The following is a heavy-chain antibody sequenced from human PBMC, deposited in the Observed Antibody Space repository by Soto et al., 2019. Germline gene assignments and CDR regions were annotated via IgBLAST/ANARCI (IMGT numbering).Heavy chain of an antibody. J-gene: IGHJ6*02. V-gene: IGHV1-8*01. CDR1: GYTFTSYD. D-gene: IGHD2-15*01. Sequence: ASVKVSCKASGYTFTSYDVNWVRQATGQGLEWMGWMNPNSGNTGYAQKFQGRVTMTRNTSISTAYMELSSLRSEDTAVYYCARFGGNLYGMDVWGQGTTVTVSS. CDR3: ARFGGNLYGMDV. CDR2: MNPNSGNT.